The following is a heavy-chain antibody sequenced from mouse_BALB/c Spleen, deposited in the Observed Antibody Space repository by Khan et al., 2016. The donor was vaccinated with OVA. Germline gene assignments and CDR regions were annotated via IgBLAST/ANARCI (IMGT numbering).Heavy chain of an antibody. J-gene: IGHJ4*01. CDR1: GFSLTNYG. D-gene: IGHD2-10*01. CDR2: IWSDGST. CDR3: ARQPYYHYNVMDY. Sequence: QVQLKQSGPGLVAPSQSLSITCTISGFSLTNYGVHWVRQPPGKGLEWLAVIWSDGSTTYNSALKSRLTITKDNSKSQAFLKMNSLQTDDTAIYFGARQPYYHYNVMDYWGQGTSVTVSA. V-gene: IGHV2-6-1*01.